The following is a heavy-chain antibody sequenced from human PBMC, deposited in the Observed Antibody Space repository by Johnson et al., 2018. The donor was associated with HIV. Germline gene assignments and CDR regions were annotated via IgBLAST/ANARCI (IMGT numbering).Heavy chain of an antibody. Sequence: DSVKGRFTISRDNSKNTLYLQMNSLRAEDTAVYYCARGGVNDAFDIWGQGTMVTVSP. V-gene: IGHV3-30*01. D-gene: IGHD3-16*01. J-gene: IGHJ3*02. CDR3: ARGGVNDAFDI.